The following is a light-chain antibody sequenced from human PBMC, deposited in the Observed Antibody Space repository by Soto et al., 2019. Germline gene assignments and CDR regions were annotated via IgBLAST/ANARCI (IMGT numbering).Light chain of an antibody. CDR2: GAS. V-gene: IGKV3-20*01. J-gene: IGKJ1*01. Sequence: EIVLTQSPGTLSLSPGERATLSCRASQRVSSSYLAWYQQKPGQAPRLLIYGASSRATGITDKFSGSGSGTDFTLTISRLEPEDSAVYYCQQYSSSTGWTFGQGTKVEIK. CDR1: QRVSSSY. CDR3: QQYSSSTGWT.